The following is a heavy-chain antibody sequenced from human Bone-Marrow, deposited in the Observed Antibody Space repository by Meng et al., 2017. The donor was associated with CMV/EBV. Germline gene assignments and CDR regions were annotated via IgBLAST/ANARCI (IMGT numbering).Heavy chain of an antibody. CDR2: IRSSSYI. V-gene: IGHV3-21*01. CDR1: GFTFSSYS. D-gene: IGHD3-10*01. J-gene: IGHJ4*02. Sequence: GGSLRLSCAASGFTFSSYSMNWVRQAPGKGLEWVSSIRSSSYIYYADSVKGRFTISRDNAKNSLYLQMNSLRAEDTAVYYCAREYGSGSYGYWGQGTLVTVSS. CDR3: AREYGSGSYGY.